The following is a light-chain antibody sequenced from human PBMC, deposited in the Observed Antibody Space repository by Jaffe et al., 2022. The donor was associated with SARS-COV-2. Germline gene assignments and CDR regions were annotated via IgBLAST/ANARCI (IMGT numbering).Light chain of an antibody. CDR3: SSYAGSYTYI. CDR2: AVS. V-gene: IGLV2-23*02. J-gene: IGLJ1*01. Sequence: QSALTQPASVSGSPGQSITISCTGTSTDVGSYNLVSWYQQHPGKAPELMIYAVSNRPSGVSNRFSGSRSGNTASLTISGLQAEDEADYYCSSYAGSYTYIFGTGTKVTVL. CDR1: STDVGSYNL.